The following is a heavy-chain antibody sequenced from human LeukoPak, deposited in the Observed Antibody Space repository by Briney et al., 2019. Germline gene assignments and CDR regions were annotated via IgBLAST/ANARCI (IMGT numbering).Heavy chain of an antibody. CDR3: ARDGAVGATGDYFDY. J-gene: IGHJ4*02. CDR2: ISSSSSYI. D-gene: IGHD1-26*01. Sequence: GGSLRLSCAASGFTFSRYSMTWVRQAPGKGLEWVSSISSSSSYIFYTDSVKGRFTISRDNAKNSLYLQMNNLRAEDSAVYYCARDGAVGATGDYFDYWGQGTLVTVSS. V-gene: IGHV3-21*01. CDR1: GFTFSRYS.